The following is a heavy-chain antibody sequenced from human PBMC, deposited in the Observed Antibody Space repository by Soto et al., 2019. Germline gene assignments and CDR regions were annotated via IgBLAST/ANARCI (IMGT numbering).Heavy chain of an antibody. D-gene: IGHD6-13*01. Sequence: ASVKVSCKSSGYTFTSYDINCVRQATGQGLEWMGWMNPNSGNTGYAQKFQGRVTMTRNTSISTAYMELSSLRSEDTAVYYCARSIYYSSSWYNWFDPWGQGTLVTVSS. J-gene: IGHJ5*02. CDR1: GYTFTSYD. CDR3: ARSIYYSSSWYNWFDP. V-gene: IGHV1-8*01. CDR2: MNPNSGNT.